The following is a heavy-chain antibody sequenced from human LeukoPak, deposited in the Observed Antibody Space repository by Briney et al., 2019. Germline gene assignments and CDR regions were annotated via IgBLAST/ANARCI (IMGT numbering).Heavy chain of an antibody. CDR1: GFTVSSNY. J-gene: IGHJ3*02. Sequence: PEGSLRLSCAASGFTVSSNYMSWVRQAPGKGLEWVSVIYSGGSTYYADSVKGRFTISRDNSKNTLYLQMNSLRAEDTAVYYCARGADSYCGGDCYIDAFDIWGQGTMVTVSS. CDR3: ARGADSYCGGDCYIDAFDI. D-gene: IGHD2-21*02. CDR2: IYSGGST. V-gene: IGHV3-66*02.